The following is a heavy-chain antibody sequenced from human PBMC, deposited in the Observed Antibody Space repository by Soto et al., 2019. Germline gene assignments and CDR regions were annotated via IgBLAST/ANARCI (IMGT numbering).Heavy chain of an antibody. CDR3: ARVRYNSSSHYYFDY. D-gene: IGHD6-6*01. J-gene: IGHJ4*02. CDR1: GGSISSGGYS. CDR2: IYHSGST. V-gene: IGHV4-30-2*01. Sequence: QLQLQESGSGLVKRSQTLSLTCAVSGGSISSGGYSWSWIRQPPGKGLEWIGYIYHSGSTYYNPSHKSRVTISVDKSKKQFPLKLSSVTAADTAVYYCARVRYNSSSHYYFDYWGQGTLVTVSA.